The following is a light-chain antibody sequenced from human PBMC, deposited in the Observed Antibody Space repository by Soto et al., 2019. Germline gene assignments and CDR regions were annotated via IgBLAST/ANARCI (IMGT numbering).Light chain of an antibody. J-gene: IGLJ2*01. CDR3: QVWPSSSDQCV. Sequence: SYELTQPPSLSVAPGQTARITCGGDNIRSESVHWYQQKPGQAPVLVVYDDRDRPSGVPERFSGSNSGNTATMTISGVEAGDEADYYCQVWPSSSDQCVFGGGTMLTVL. CDR1: NIRSES. CDR2: DDR. V-gene: IGLV3-21*02.